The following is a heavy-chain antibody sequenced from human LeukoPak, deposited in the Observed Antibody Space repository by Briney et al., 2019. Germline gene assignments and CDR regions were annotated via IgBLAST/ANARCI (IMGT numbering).Heavy chain of an antibody. J-gene: IGHJ6*03. CDR2: IDYSGGET. Sequence: GGSLRLSCTASGFTLSSYEMSWIRQAPGKGLEWVSSIDYSGGETHYADSVKGRFTISRDNSKNTLYLQINSLRAEDTAVYYCAKGYYYYYMDVWGKGTTVTISS. CDR1: GFTLSSYE. CDR3: AKGYYYYYMDV. V-gene: IGHV3-23*01.